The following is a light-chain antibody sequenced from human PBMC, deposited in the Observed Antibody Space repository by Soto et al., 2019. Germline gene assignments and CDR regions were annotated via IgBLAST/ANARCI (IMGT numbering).Light chain of an antibody. CDR3: QQYGSSPRS. CDR2: GAS. J-gene: IGKJ1*01. CDR1: QSVSCSY. V-gene: IGKV3-20*01. Sequence: EIVLTQSPGTLSLSPGERATLSCRASQSVSCSYLAWYQQKPGQAPRLLIYGASSRATGIPDRFSGSGSGTDFTLTISRLEPEDLAVYYCQQYGSSPRSCGQGTKVEIK.